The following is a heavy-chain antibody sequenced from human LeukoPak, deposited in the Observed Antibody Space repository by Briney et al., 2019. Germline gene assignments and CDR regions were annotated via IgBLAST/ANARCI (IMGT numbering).Heavy chain of an antibody. CDR1: GGSFSSYY. V-gene: IGHV4-59*01. CDR2: IYYSGST. D-gene: IGHD1-14*01. CDR3: ARAGTTCYFDY. Sequence: SETLSLTCTVSGGSFSSYYWSWIRQPPGKGLEWIGYIYYSGSTNYNPSPKSRVTISVDNTKNHFSLKLSSVTAADTAVYYCARAGTTCYFDYWGQGTLVTVSS. J-gene: IGHJ4*02.